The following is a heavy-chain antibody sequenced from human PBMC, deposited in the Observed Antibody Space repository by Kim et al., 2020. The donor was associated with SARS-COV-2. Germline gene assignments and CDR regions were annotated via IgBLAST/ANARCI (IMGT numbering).Heavy chain of an antibody. D-gene: IGHD2-15*01. Sequence: GGSLRLSCAASGFTVSSNYMSWVRQAPGKGLEWVSIIYSADNTYYTDSVKGRFTVSRDNSKNTVYLQMNSLRVEDTAIYYCASARSGSFSLQTHFDYWGQGNLGTVS. CDR2: IYSADNT. J-gene: IGHJ4*02. V-gene: IGHV3-53*01. CDR1: GFTVSSNY. CDR3: ASARSGSFSLQTHFDY.